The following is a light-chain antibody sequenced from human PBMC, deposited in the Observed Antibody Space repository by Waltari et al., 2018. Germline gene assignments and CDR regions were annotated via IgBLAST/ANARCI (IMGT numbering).Light chain of an antibody. V-gene: IGKV1-13*02. Sequence: AIQLTQSPSFLSASVGDRVTINCRASQGISSGLAWYQQKPGNPPQLLIYDTSSLKSGVPSRFSGSGSGTDFTLTIDSLHPEDFATYYCQQVNTYPLYTFGQGTKL. CDR1: QGISSG. CDR3: QQVNTYPLYT. J-gene: IGKJ2*01. CDR2: DTS.